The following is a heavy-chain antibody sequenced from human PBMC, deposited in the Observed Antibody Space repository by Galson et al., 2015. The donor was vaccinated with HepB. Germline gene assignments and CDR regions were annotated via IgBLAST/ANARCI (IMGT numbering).Heavy chain of an antibody. Sequence: GAEVKKPGESLKISCKGSGYSFTNYWIGWVRPMPGKGLEWMGLFNPANSETRYSPSFQGQVTIPADESISTAYLQWTRLKASDTAMFYWWRPPPGGRGLDVWGRGTTVTVSS. CDR3: WRPPPGGRGLDV. J-gene: IGHJ6*02. D-gene: IGHD1-26*01. V-gene: IGHV5-51*01. CDR1: GYSFTNYW. CDR2: FNPANSET.